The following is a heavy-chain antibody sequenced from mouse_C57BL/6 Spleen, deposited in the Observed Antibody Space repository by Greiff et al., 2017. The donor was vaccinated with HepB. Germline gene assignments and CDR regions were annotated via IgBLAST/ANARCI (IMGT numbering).Heavy chain of an antibody. Sequence: QVQLQQPGAELVKPGASVKMSCKASGYTFTSYWITWVKQRPGQGLEWIGDIYPGSGSTNYNEKFKSKATLTVDTSSSTAYMQLSSLTSEDSAVYYCARWSNYYGSSYQVGYYAMDYWGQGTSVTVSS. CDR3: ARWSNYYGSSYQVGYYAMDY. D-gene: IGHD1-1*01. CDR1: GYTFTSYW. CDR2: IYPGSGST. V-gene: IGHV1-55*01. J-gene: IGHJ4*01.